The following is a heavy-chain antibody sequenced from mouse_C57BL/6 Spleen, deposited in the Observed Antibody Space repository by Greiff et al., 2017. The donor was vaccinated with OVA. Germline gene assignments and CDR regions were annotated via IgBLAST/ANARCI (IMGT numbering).Heavy chain of an antibody. CDR3: AYSSGNYFDD. CDR1: GYTFTSYW. CDR2: INPSNGGT. V-gene: IGHV1-53*01. J-gene: IGHJ2*01. D-gene: IGHD3-2*02. Sequence: QVPLQQPGTELVKPGASVKLSCKSSGYTFTSYWMHWVKQRHGQGLVWIGNINPSNGGTNYNEKFKSKAPLTLNNSSITSYIQLSSLTSEASAVYYLAYSSGNYFDDWGQGTTLTVSS.